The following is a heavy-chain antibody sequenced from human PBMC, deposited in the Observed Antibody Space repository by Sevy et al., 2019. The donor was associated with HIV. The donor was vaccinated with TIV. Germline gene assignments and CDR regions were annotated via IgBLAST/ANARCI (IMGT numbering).Heavy chain of an antibody. CDR1: GFSVGSNY. CDR2: IYAGGNT. CDR3: ARETVSGYNL. J-gene: IGHJ4*01. D-gene: IGHD5-12*01. V-gene: IGHV3-53*01. Sequence: GGSLRLSCVASGFSVGSNYISWVCQAPGKGLEWVSAIYAGGNTYYADSVKVRFTISRDNSKNTVYLQMNSLRAEDTAVYYCARETVSGYNLWGQGTLVTVSS.